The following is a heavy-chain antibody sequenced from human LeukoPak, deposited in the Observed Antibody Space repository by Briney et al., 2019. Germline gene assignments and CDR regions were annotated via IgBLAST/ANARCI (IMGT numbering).Heavy chain of an antibody. V-gene: IGHV4-34*01. Sequence: PSETLSLTCAVHGGAFSGYYRTWIRQPPGKGLEWIGEINHSGSTTYNPSLKSRVTISVDTSKNQFSLKVNSVTAADTAIYYCARGPSERYYESIGYYYFDYWGQGTLVTVSS. CDR1: GGAFSGYY. CDR2: INHSGST. J-gene: IGHJ4*02. CDR3: ARGPSERYYESIGYYYFDY. D-gene: IGHD3-22*01.